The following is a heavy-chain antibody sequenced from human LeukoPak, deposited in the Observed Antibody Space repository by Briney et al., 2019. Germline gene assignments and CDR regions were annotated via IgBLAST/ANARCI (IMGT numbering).Heavy chain of an antibody. J-gene: IGHJ3*02. CDR1: GFTFDDYA. Sequence: GGSLRLSCAASGFTFDDYAMHWVRQAPGKGLEWVSGISWNSGSIGYADSVKGRFAISRDNAKNSLYLQMNSLRAEDMALYYCAKGVIAAILPLDAFDIWGQGTVVTVSS. D-gene: IGHD3-10*01. CDR3: AKGVIAAILPLDAFDI. CDR2: ISWNSGSI. V-gene: IGHV3-9*03.